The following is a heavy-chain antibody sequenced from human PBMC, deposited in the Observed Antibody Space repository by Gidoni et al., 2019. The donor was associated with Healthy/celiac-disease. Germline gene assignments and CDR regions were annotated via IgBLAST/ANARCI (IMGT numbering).Heavy chain of an antibody. Sequence: QVQLVESGGGVVQPGRSLRLSCAASGFHFSSYAMHWVRQAPGKGLEWVAVISYDGSNKYYADSVKGRFTISRDNSKNTLYLQMNSLRAEDTAVYYCARVVVTAIKVPDAFDIWGQGTMVTVSS. V-gene: IGHV3-30-3*01. D-gene: IGHD2-21*02. J-gene: IGHJ3*02. CDR2: ISYDGSNK. CDR3: ARVVVTAIKVPDAFDI. CDR1: GFHFSSYA.